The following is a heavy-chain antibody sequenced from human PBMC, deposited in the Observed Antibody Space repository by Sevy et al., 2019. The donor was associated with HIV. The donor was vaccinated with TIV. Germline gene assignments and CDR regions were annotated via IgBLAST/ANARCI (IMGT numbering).Heavy chain of an antibody. D-gene: IGHD3-10*01. Sequence: GGSLRLSCAASGFTFSSYAMSWVRQAPGKGLEWVSAISGSGGSTYYADSVKGRFTISRDNSKNTLYLQMNSLRAEDSVRGRLTISRDNSKKRRILKMKGLRAEETAVYYCAKECPDLTYYYDSSGYSTTCGAFDIWGQGTMVTVSS. J-gene: IGHJ3*02. CDR1: GFTFSSYA. CDR3: TISRDNSKKRRILKMKGLRAEETAVYYCAKECPDLTYYYDSSGYSTTCGAFDI. CDR2: ISGSGGST. V-gene: IGHV3-23*01.